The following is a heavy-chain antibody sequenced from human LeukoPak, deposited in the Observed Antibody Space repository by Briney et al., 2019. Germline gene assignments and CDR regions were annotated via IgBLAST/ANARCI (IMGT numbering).Heavy chain of an antibody. CDR1: GFTFSSYW. Sequence: GGSLRLSCAASGFTFSSYWMNWVRQAPGKGLEWVANIKQDGSETYYVDSVKGRFTISRDNAKNSLYLQMYSLRADDTAAYFCATYMWSGVVKYAFDIWGQGTMVTVSS. J-gene: IGHJ3*02. CDR3: ATYMWSGVVKYAFDI. D-gene: IGHD3-3*01. V-gene: IGHV3-7*01. CDR2: IKQDGSET.